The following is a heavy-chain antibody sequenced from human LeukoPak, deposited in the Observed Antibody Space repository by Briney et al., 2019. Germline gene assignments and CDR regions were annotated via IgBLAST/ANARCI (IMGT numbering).Heavy chain of an antibody. Sequence: PSQTLSLTCTVSGGSISRGGYYWSWIRQHPGKGREWIGYIYYSGSTYYNPALKSRVTISVDTSKNQFSLKLSSVTAADTAVYYCATTTAMVGGADYWGQGTLVTVSS. CDR3: ATTTAMVGGADY. CDR2: IYYSGST. J-gene: IGHJ4*02. V-gene: IGHV4-31*03. D-gene: IGHD5-18*01. CDR1: GGSISRGGYY.